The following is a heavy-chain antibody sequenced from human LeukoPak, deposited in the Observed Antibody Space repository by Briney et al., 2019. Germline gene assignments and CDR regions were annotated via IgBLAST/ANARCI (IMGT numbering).Heavy chain of an antibody. CDR3: VRDPCITGTSF. CDR2: ISGSGATI. CDR1: GFTFSSHE. J-gene: IGHJ4*02. D-gene: IGHD1-20*01. V-gene: IGHV3-48*03. Sequence: GGSLRLSCAASGFTFSSHEMNWVRQAPGKGLEWVSYISGSGATIYYTDSVKGRFTISRDNAKNSLYLQMTSLRAEDTAVYYCVRDPCITGTSFWGQGTLVTVSS.